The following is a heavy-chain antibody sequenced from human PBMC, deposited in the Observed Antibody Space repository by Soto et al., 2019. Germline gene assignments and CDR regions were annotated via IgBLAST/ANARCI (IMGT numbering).Heavy chain of an antibody. CDR3: ARGGGLRLGDPHYGMDV. CDR1: ESTFSSYD. J-gene: IGHJ6*02. Sequence: GGSLRLSCGASESTFSSYDMHWVRQATGKGLEWVSAIGTAGDTYYPGPVKGPFTISRENAKTSLSLQINSLKAGDTDVSYCARGGGLRLGDPHYGMDVWGQGTTVTASS. D-gene: IGHD3-10*01. V-gene: IGHV3-13*01. CDR2: IGTAGDT.